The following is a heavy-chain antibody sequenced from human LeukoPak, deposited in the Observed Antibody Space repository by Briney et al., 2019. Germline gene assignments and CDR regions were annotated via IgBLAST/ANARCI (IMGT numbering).Heavy chain of an antibody. Sequence: SGTLSLTCAVSGGSISSSNWWSRVRQPRGKGLEWIGEIYHSGSTNYNPSLKSRVTISVDKSKNQFSLKLSSVTAADTAVYYCALFPGEGDPFDIWGQGTMVTVSS. J-gene: IGHJ3*02. CDR3: ALFPGEGDPFDI. V-gene: IGHV4-4*02. CDR1: GGSISSSNW. D-gene: IGHD3-16*01. CDR2: IYHSGST.